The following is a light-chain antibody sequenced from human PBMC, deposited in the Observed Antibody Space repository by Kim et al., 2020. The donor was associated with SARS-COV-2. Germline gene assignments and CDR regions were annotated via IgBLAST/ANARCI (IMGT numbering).Light chain of an antibody. V-gene: IGLV3-1*01. CDR2: EDN. J-gene: IGLJ3*02. CDR1: PLQDSC. Sequence: REKTAPIPSSGNPLQDSCCCWYQPKTGQPPMMVMYEDNKRPSGIPERFSGSNSGNTATLTISGTHAMDVADYYCQTWDRDTWMFGGGTQLTVL. CDR3: QTWDRDTWM.